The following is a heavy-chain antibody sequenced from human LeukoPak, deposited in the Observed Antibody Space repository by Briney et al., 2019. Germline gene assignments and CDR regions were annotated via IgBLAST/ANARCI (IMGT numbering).Heavy chain of an antibody. CDR2: INPNGGGT. V-gene: IGHV1-46*01. D-gene: IGHD1-20*01. J-gene: IGHJ4*02. CDR3: ARDMTGKRGYFDY. Sequence: ASVKVSCKASGYTFTTYYMHCVRQAPGQGLEWMGLINPNGGGTGYAQKFQGRVTMTRDASTSTIYMELSSLKSEDTAVYYSARDMTGKRGYFDYWGQGTLVTVSS. CDR1: GYTFTTYY.